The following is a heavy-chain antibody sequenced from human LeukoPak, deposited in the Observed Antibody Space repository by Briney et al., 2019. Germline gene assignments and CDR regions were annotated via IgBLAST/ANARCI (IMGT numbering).Heavy chain of an antibody. Sequence: SVKVSCKASGGTFSSYAISWVRQAPGQGLEWMGGIIPIFGTANYAQKFQGRVTITADKSTGTAYMELSSLRSEDTAVYYCARSSPSDSSFDYWGQGTLVTVSS. CDR1: GGTFSSYA. CDR3: ARSSPSDSSFDY. CDR2: IIPIFGTA. V-gene: IGHV1-69*06. D-gene: IGHD2-2*01. J-gene: IGHJ4*02.